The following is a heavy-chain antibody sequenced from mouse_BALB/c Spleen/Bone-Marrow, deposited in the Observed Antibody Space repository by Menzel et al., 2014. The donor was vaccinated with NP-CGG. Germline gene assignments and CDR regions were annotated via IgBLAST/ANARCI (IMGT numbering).Heavy chain of an antibody. CDR2: ISDGGSYT. V-gene: IGHV5-4*02. CDR1: GFTFSDYY. Sequence: EVMLVESGGGLVKPGGSLKLSCAASGFTFSDYYMYWVRQTPEEGLEWVATISDGGSYTYYPDSVKGRFTISRDNAKNSLYLQMTSLKSEDTAMYYCARDSYYYGSSYWYFDVWGAGTTVTVSS. D-gene: IGHD1-1*01. CDR3: ARDSYYYGSSYWYFDV. J-gene: IGHJ1*01.